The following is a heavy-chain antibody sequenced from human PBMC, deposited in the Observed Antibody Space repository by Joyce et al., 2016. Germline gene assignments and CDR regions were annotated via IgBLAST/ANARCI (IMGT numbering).Heavy chain of an antibody. J-gene: IGHJ4*02. CDR3: AREADLHFDF. CDR2: TWSDGNVK. Sequence: QVQMVESGGGVVQPGTSLRLSCAASGFTFTNYGMHWVRQAPGKGREWVAVTWSDGNVKYYSDSVKGRFTISRDNSNNTLYLEMHSLRAEDTALYYCAREADLHFDFWGQGTLVIVSS. V-gene: IGHV3-33*01. CDR1: GFTFTNYG.